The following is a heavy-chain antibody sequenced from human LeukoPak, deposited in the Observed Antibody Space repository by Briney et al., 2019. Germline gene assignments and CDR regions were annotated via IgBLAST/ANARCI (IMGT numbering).Heavy chain of an antibody. CDR1: GYTFTSYG. CDR2: ISAYNGNT. Sequence: ASVKVSCKASGYTFTSYGISWVRQAPGQGLEWMGWISAYNGNTNYAQKLQGRVTMTTDTSTSTAYMELRSLRSDDTAVYYCVRYSSGWYWFDPWGQGTLVTVSS. CDR3: VRYSSGWYWFDP. V-gene: IGHV1-18*01. J-gene: IGHJ5*02. D-gene: IGHD6-13*01.